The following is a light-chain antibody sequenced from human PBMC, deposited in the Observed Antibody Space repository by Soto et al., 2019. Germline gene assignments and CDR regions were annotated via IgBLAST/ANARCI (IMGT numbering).Light chain of an antibody. CDR3: QHYNSDSEA. CDR1: RTISSW. J-gene: IGKJ1*01. CDR2: KAS. Sequence: DIQLTQSPSTLSGSVGDRVTITCLASRTISSWLAWYQQKPGKAPKLLIYKASTLKSGVPSRFSGSGSGTEFTLTISSLQPDDFATYFCQHYNSDSEAFGQGTKEDIK. V-gene: IGKV1-5*03.